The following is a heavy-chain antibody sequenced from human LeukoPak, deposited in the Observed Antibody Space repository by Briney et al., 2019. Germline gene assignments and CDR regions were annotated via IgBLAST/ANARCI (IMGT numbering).Heavy chain of an antibody. Sequence: GESLKISCQASGYSFTTHWIGWVRQMPGKGLECMGIIYPGDSDARYSPSFQGQVTISAGKSISIAYLQWSSLKASDTAMYFCARLSTAGAKYSYYYGMDVWGQGTTVTVSS. CDR1: GYSFTTHW. V-gene: IGHV5-51*01. D-gene: IGHD6-13*01. CDR3: ARLSTAGAKYSYYYGMDV. CDR2: IYPGDSDA. J-gene: IGHJ6*02.